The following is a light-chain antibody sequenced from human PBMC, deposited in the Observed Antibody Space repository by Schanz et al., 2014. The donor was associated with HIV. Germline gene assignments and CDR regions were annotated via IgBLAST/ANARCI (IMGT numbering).Light chain of an antibody. Sequence: QSALTQPASVSGSPGQSITISCTGTRNDVGTYNLVSWCQQHPGKAPKLTIYDVTKRSAGASVRFSGSKSGNTAFLTISGLQDDDEAEYFCSSYSSTSTLGVFGGGTKLTVL. CDR2: DVT. CDR3: SSYSSTSTLGV. V-gene: IGLV2-14*02. CDR1: RNDVGTYNL. J-gene: IGLJ2*01.